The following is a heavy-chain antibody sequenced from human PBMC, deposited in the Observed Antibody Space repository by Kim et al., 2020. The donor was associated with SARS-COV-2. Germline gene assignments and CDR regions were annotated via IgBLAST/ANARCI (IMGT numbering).Heavy chain of an antibody. V-gene: IGHV4-39*02. CDR2: IYYSGCT. Sequence: SETLSLTCTVSGGSISSSSYYWGWIRQPPGKGLEWIGSIYYSGCTYYNPSLKSRVTISVDTSKNQFSLKLSSVTAADTAVYYCARDIRGALRGIVVVPAATFDPWGQGTLVTVSS. D-gene: IGHD2-2*01. CDR3: ARDIRGALRGIVVVPAATFDP. J-gene: IGHJ5*02. CDR1: GGSISSSSYY.